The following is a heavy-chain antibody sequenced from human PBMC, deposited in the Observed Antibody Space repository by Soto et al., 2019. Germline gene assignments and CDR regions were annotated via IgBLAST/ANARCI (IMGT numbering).Heavy chain of an antibody. D-gene: IGHD6-19*01. CDR1: GFTFSSYW. Sequence: PGGSLRLSCAASGFTFSSYWMSWVRQAPGKGLEWVANIKQDGSEKYYVDSVKGRFTISRDNAKNSLYLQMNSLRAEDTAVYYCARDTPTYVAVAGTFDYWGQGTLVTVSS. CDR3: ARDTPTYVAVAGTFDY. J-gene: IGHJ4*02. CDR2: IKQDGSEK. V-gene: IGHV3-7*01.